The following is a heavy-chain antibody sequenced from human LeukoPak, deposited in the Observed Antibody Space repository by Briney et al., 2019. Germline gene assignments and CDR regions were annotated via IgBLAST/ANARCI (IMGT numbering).Heavy chain of an antibody. CDR2: ISSSGNTI. D-gene: IGHD6-13*01. CDR1: GFTFSDYY. J-gene: IGHJ3*02. V-gene: IGHV3-11*01. Sequence: GGSLRLSCAASGFTFSDYYMSWIRQAPGKGLEWVSYISSSGNTIYYADSVKGRFTISRDNAKNSLFLQMNSLRAEDTAVYYCARESSSSWYGAFDIWGQGTMVTVSS. CDR3: ARESSSSWYGAFDI.